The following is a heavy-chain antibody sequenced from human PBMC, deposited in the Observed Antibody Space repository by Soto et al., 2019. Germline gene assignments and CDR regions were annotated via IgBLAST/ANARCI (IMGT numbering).Heavy chain of an antibody. D-gene: IGHD3-10*01. CDR2: IGTAGDT. CDR1: GFTFSSYD. J-gene: IGHJ6*03. Sequence: GGSLRLSCAASGFTFSSYDMHWVRQATGKGLEWVSAIGTAGDTYYPGSVRGRFTIPRENAKNSLYLQMNSLRAGDTAVYYCARAGRITMVRGSMDVWGKGTTVTVSS. CDR3: ARAGRITMVRGSMDV. V-gene: IGHV3-13*01.